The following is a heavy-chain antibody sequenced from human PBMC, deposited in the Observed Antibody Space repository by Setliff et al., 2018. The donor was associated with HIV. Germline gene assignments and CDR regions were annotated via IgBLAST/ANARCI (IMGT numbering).Heavy chain of an antibody. CDR1: GFTFNHYA. D-gene: IGHD6-19*01. J-gene: IGHJ4*02. Sequence: SVKVSCKASGFTFNHYALSWVRQAPGQRPEWMGGTNPQSDIANYAQRFQGRVTITADHSTTTTYMELTSLRADDTAVYYCVRAAVAGPWRKLDYWGQGTLVTVSS. CDR3: VRAAVAGPWRKLDY. V-gene: IGHV1-69*10. CDR2: TNPQSDIA.